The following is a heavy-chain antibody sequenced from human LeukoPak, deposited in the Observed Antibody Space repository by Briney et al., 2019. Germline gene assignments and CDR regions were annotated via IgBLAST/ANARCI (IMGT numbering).Heavy chain of an antibody. V-gene: IGHV4-38-2*02. CDR1: GYSISSGYY. D-gene: IGHD3-10*01. Sequence: PSETLSLTCTVSGYSISSGYYWGWIRQPPGKGLEWIGSIYHSGRTSYNPSLKSRVTISVDTSKNQFSLKLSSVTAADTAVYYCARSGLWFGELLDWFDPWGQGTLVTVSS. CDR2: IYHSGRT. J-gene: IGHJ5*02. CDR3: ARSGLWFGELLDWFDP.